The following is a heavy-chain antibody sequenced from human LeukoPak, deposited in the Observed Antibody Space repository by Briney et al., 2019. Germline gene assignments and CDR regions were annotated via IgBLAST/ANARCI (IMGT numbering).Heavy chain of an antibody. Sequence: PSETLSLTCTVSGGSIGTYYWSWTRQSPGKGLEWIGYIYVTGSTRYNPYLQSRVTISVDTSRNQFFLKMSSVTAADTAVYYCARHIGGGIEDMDVWGKGTKVTVSS. D-gene: IGHD3-16*02. J-gene: IGHJ6*03. CDR2: IYVTGST. V-gene: IGHV4-59*08. CDR1: GGSIGTYY. CDR3: ARHIGGGIEDMDV.